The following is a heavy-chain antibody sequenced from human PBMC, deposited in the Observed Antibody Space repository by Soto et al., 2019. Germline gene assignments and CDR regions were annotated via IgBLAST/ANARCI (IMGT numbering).Heavy chain of an antibody. CDR3: AKYRRTEAEGFTLDY. CDR2: IYYTGST. V-gene: IGHV4-59*01. D-gene: IGHD6-13*01. CDR1: GDSINDYY. Sequence: ETLSLTCTVSGDSINDYYWSWIRQPPGKRLEWIGYIYYTGSTTYNPSLESRVTMSVDTSKNQFSLKLSSVNAADTAVYYCAKYRRTEAEGFTLDYWGRGTLVTVSS. J-gene: IGHJ4*02.